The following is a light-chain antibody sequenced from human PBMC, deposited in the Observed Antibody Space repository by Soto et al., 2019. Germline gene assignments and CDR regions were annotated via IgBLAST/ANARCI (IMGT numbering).Light chain of an antibody. J-gene: IGKJ1*01. CDR2: LAT. CDR3: MQALHTPR. Sequence: EIVVTQSPLSLPVTPGEPASISCRSSQSLLHSNGYVYLDWYLQKPGQSPQLLIYLATNRASGVPDRFSGSGSGTDFTLKISRVEAEDVGIYYCMQALHTPRFGQGTKVEIK. V-gene: IGKV2-28*01. CDR1: QSLLHSNGYVY.